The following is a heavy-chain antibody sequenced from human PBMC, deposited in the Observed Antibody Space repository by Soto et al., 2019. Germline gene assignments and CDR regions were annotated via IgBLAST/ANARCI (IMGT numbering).Heavy chain of an antibody. J-gene: IGHJ6*03. V-gene: IGHV4-59*01. CDR3: AGTTSLQWYYMDV. CDR1: GGSISSYY. CDR2: IYYSGST. D-gene: IGHD1-7*01. Sequence: SETLSLTCTVSGGSISSYYWSWIRQSPGKGLEWIGYIYYSGSTNYNPSLKSRVTISVDTSKNQFSLKLSSVTAADTAVYYCAGTTSLQWYYMDVWDKGTTVTVSS.